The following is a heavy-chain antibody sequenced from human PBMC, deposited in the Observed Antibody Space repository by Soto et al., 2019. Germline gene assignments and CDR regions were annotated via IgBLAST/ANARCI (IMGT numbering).Heavy chain of an antibody. Sequence: SETLSLTCAVYGGSFSCYYWSWIRQSPGKGLEWIGEINHSGSTNYNPSLKSRVTISVDTSKNQFSLKLSSVTAADTAVYYCERKGVGITGTTAEYFQHWGQGTLVTVSS. J-gene: IGHJ1*01. D-gene: IGHD1-7*01. CDR1: GGSFSCYY. CDR2: INHSGST. CDR3: ERKGVGITGTTAEYFQH. V-gene: IGHV4-34*01.